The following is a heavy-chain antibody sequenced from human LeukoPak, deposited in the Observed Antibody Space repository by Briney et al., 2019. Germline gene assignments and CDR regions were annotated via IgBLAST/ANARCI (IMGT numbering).Heavy chain of an antibody. J-gene: IGHJ6*03. V-gene: IGHV6-1*01. Sequence: SQTLSLTCAISGDSVSRNSAAWNWIRQSPSRGLEWLGRTYYRSKWYNDYAVAVKSRITINADTSKNQFSLQLNSVTPEDTAVYYCAGDGADYYYMDVWGKGTTVTVSS. CDR2: TYYRSKWYN. CDR1: GDSVSRNSAA. D-gene: IGHD4-17*01. CDR3: AGDGADYYYMDV.